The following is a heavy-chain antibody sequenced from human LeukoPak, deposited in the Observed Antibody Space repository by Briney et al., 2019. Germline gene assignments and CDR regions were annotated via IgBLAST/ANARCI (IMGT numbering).Heavy chain of an antibody. J-gene: IGHJ4*02. CDR2: VDPEDGET. Sequence: ATVKISCKVSGYTFTDYYMHWVQQAPGKGLEWMGLVDPEDGETRYAEKFQGRVTITADTSTDTAYMELSSLKSEDTAVYYCATMARGCSGASCYYPPPDYWGQGTLVTVSS. CDR3: ATMARGCSGASCYYPPPDY. V-gene: IGHV1-69-2*01. D-gene: IGHD2-2*01. CDR1: GYTFTDYY.